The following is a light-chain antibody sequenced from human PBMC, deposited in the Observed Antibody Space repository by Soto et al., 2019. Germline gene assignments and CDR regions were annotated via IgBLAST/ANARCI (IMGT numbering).Light chain of an antibody. CDR1: NSDVGGYTY. CDR3: SSYTSTSTLV. Sequence: QSALTQPASVSGSPGQSITISCTGTNSDVGGYTYVSWYQHHPGKAPKLMIFDVTYRPSGVSNRFSGSKSGNTASLTISGLQAEDEADYYCSSYTSTSTLVFGTGTKVTVL. CDR2: DVT. V-gene: IGLV2-14*03. J-gene: IGLJ1*01.